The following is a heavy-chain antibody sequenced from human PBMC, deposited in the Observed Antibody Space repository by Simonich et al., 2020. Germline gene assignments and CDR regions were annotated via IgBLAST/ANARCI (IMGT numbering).Heavy chain of an antibody. CDR3: ARDGERYCGGDCYSYFDY. Sequence: QVQLVESGGGVVQPGRSLRLSCAASGFTFSRYAMHWVSQAPGKWLEWVAVISYDGRNKYYADSVKGRFTISRDNAKNTLYLQMNSLRAEDTAVYYCARDGERYCGGDCYSYFDYWGQGTLVTVSS. J-gene: IGHJ4*02. CDR1: GFTFSRYA. V-gene: IGHV3-30*07. CDR2: ISYDGRNK. D-gene: IGHD2-21*02.